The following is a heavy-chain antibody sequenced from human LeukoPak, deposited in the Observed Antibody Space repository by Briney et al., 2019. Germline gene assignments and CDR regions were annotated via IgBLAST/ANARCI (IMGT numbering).Heavy chain of an antibody. Sequence: RTGGSLRLSCTASRITLTSSWMTWVRQAPGKGLEWVANIRPDGAIKHYLDSVNGRFTISRDNAKNSLYLQMDSLRGEDTAVYYCVRDTSPAESGKAYDAFDLWGQGTMVTVSS. V-gene: IGHV3-7*01. CDR3: VRDTSPAESGKAYDAFDL. D-gene: IGHD1-26*01. J-gene: IGHJ3*01. CDR1: RITLTSSW. CDR2: IRPDGAIK.